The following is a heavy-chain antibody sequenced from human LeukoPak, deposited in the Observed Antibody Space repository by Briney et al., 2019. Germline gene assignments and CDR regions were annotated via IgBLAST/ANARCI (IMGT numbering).Heavy chain of an antibody. CDR2: MNPNSGNT. Sequence: GASVKVSCKASGYTFTSYDINWVRQATGQGLEWMGWMNPNSGNTGYAQKLQGRVTMTTDTSTSTAYMELRSLRSDDTAVYYCASWVSYGDYDYWGQGTLVTVSS. D-gene: IGHD4-17*01. CDR1: GYTFTSYD. CDR3: ASWVSYGDYDY. J-gene: IGHJ4*02. V-gene: IGHV1-8*01.